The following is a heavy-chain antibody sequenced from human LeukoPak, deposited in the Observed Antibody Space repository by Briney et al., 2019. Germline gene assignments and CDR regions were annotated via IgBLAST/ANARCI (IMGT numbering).Heavy chain of an antibody. CDR2: ISWNSGSI. CDR3: AKGDGSGSYYNNDAFDI. D-gene: IGHD3-10*01. J-gene: IGHJ3*02. CDR1: GFTFDDYA. Sequence: PGRSLRLSCAASGFTFDDYAMHWVRQAPGKGLEWVSGISWNSGSIGYADSVKGRFTISRDNAKNSLYLQMSSLRAEDTALYYCAKGDGSGSYYNNDAFDIWGQGTMVTVSS. V-gene: IGHV3-9*01.